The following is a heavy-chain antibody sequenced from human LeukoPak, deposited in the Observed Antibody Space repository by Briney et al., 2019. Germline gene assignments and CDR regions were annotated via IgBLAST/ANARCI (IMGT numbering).Heavy chain of an antibody. CDR2: IGAYNGNT. CDR1: GYTFTSYG. CDR3: ARDNYDILTGYQFDY. Sequence: ASVKVSCKASGYTFTSYGISWVRQAPGQGLEWIGWIGAYNGNTNYAQKLQGRVTMTTDTSTSTAYMELRSLRSDDTAVYYCARDNYDILTGYQFDYWGQGTLVTVSS. D-gene: IGHD3-9*01. V-gene: IGHV1-18*01. J-gene: IGHJ4*02.